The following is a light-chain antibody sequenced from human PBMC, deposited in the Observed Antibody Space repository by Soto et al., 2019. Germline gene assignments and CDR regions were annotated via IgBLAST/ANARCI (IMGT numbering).Light chain of an antibody. V-gene: IGKV3-20*01. J-gene: IGKJ4*01. CDR1: QSVSAGH. CDR2: GAS. CDR3: QQYGSSPLT. Sequence: EIVLTLSPGTLSLSPGERATLACTASQSVSAGHLAWYQQKPGQAPRLLIYGASSRATGIPDRFSGSGSGTDFTLTISRLETEDFAVYFCQQYGSSPLTFGGGTKVDIK.